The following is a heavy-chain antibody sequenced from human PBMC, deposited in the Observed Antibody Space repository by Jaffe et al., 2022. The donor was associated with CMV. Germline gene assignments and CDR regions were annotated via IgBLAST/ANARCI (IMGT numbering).Heavy chain of an antibody. Sequence: EVQLVESGGGLVQPGGSLRLSCAASGFTFSSYSMNWVRQAPGKGLEWVSYISSSSSTIYYADSVKGRFTISRDNAKNSLYLQMNSLRDEDTAVYYCARVSGAAARDYWYFDLWGRGTLVTVSS. CDR3: ARVSGAAARDYWYFDL. CDR2: ISSSSSTI. V-gene: IGHV3-48*02. CDR1: GFTFSSYS. J-gene: IGHJ2*01. D-gene: IGHD6-13*01.